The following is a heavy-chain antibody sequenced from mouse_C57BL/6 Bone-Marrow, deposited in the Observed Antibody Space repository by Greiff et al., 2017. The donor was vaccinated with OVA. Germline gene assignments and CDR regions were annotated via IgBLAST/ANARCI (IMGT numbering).Heavy chain of an antibody. CDR3: ARFRWLRRVYAMDY. J-gene: IGHJ4*01. D-gene: IGHD2-2*01. V-gene: IGHV1-64*01. Sequence: QVQLQQPGAELVKPGASVKLSCKASGYTFTSYWMHWVKQRPGQGLEWIGMIHPNSGSTNYNEKFKSKATLTVDKSSSTAYMQLSSLTSEDSAVYYCARFRWLRRVYAMDYWGQGTSVTVSS. CDR2: IHPNSGST. CDR1: GYTFTSYW.